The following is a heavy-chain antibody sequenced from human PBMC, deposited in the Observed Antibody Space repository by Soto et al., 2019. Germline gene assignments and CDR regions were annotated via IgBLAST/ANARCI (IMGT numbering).Heavy chain of an antibody. J-gene: IGHJ4*02. CDR1: GFTFSSYS. CDR2: ITSSSDYV. V-gene: IGHV3-21*01. CDR3: ARVVYFDSSGYSV. D-gene: IGHD3-22*01. Sequence: GGSLRLSCAASGFTFSSYSMSWVRQSPGKGLEWVSSITSSSDYVYYADSVKGRFTISRDNAKNSLYLQMNSLRAEDTAVYYCARVVYFDSSGYSVWGQGTLVTVSS.